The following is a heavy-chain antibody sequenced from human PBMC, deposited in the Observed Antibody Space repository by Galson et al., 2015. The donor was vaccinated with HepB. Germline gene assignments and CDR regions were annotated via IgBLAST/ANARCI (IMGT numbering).Heavy chain of an antibody. Sequence: SETLSLTCTASGGSISSYYWSWIRQPPGKGLEWIGYIYYSGSTNYNPSLKSRVTISVDTSKNQFSLKLSSVTAADTAVYYCARDLPGYVGALGYFDYWGQGTLVTVSS. CDR1: GGSISSYY. CDR3: ARDLPGYVGALGYFDY. J-gene: IGHJ4*02. CDR2: IYYSGST. V-gene: IGHV4-59*01. D-gene: IGHD1-26*01.